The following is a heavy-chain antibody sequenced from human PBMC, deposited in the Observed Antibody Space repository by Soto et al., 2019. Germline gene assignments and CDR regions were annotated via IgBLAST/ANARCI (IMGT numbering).Heavy chain of an antibody. V-gene: IGHV3-74*01. J-gene: IGHJ4*02. CDR1: GFIFGRYW. Sequence: GGSLRLSCAASGFIFGRYWMHWVRQAPGEGLVWVSGINSDGSSTTYADSVQGRFTISRDNAKNTLYLQMNSLRAEDTAVYYCARFGESSRWGQGTLVTVSS. CDR2: INSDGSST. CDR3: ARFGESSR. D-gene: IGHD3-10*01.